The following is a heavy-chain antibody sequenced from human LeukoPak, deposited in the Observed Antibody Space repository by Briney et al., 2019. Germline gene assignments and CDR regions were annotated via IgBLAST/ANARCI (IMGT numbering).Heavy chain of an antibody. CDR3: GRAFPPLRTSSAGDL. Sequence: PGGSLRLSCAASGFTFSNYWMNWVRQAPGKGLEWVANIKQDGSDKYYVDSVKGRFTISRDNAKNSLYLQMDSLGVEDTAVYYCGRAFPPLRTSSAGDLWGQGTLVIVSS. CDR2: IKQDGSDK. D-gene: IGHD3-16*01. V-gene: IGHV3-7*01. J-gene: IGHJ1*01. CDR1: GFTFSNYW.